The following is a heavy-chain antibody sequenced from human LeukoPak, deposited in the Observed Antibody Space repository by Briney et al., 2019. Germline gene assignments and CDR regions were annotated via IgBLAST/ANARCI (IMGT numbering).Heavy chain of an antibody. CDR3: ANYDSSGYYAFDI. D-gene: IGHD3-22*01. J-gene: IGHJ3*02. V-gene: IGHV4-61*01. Sequence: SETLSLTCTVSGYSISSGYYWGWIRQPPGKGLEWIGYIYYSGTTNYNPSLKSRVTISVDTSKNQFSLKLTSVTAADTAVYYCANYDSSGYYAFDIWGQGTMVTVSS. CDR1: GYSISSGYY. CDR2: IYYSGTT.